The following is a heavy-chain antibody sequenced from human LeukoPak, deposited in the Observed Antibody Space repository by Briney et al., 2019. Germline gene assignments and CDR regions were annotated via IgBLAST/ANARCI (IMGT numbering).Heavy chain of an antibody. Sequence: GGSLRLSCAASGFTFSSYAMSWVRQAPGKGLELVSAITGSGDSTKNADSVKGRFTISRDNSKNTLYLQMNSLRAEDTAAYYCAKVKLERRPFDYWGQGTLVTVSS. V-gene: IGHV3-23*01. CDR3: AKVKLERRPFDY. J-gene: IGHJ4*02. CDR1: GFTFSSYA. D-gene: IGHD1-1*01. CDR2: ITGSGDST.